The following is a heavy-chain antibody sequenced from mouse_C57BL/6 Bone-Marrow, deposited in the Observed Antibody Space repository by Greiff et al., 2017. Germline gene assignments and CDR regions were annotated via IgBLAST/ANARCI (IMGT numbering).Heavy chain of an antibody. CDR2: ISNLAYSI. Sequence: EVNLVESGGGLVQPGGSLKLSCAASGFTFSDYGMAWVRQAPRKGPEWVAFISNLAYSIYYADTVTGRFTISRENAKNTLYLEMSSLRSEDTAMYYCARHGDYDYDYFDYWGQGTTLTVSS. J-gene: IGHJ2*01. CDR1: GFTFSDYG. V-gene: IGHV5-15*01. CDR3: ARHGDYDYDYFDY. D-gene: IGHD2-4*01.